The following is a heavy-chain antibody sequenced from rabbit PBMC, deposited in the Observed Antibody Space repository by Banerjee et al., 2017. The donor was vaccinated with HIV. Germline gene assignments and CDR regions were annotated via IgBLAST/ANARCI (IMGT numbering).Heavy chain of an antibody. CDR2: IYAGSSGST. V-gene: IGHV1S45*01. J-gene: IGHJ4*01. D-gene: IGHD4-1*01. CDR3: ARDLAGVIGWNFNL. Sequence: QEQLEESGGDLVKPEGSLTLTCKASGFDFSSSYWICWVRQAPGKGLEWIACIYAGSSGSTQYANWAKGRFTISKASWTTVTLQMTSLTAADTASYFCARDLAGVIGWNFNLWGPGTLVTVS. CDR1: GFDFSSSYW.